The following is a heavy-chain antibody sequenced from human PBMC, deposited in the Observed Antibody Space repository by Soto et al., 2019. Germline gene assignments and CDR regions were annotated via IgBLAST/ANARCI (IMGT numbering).Heavy chain of an antibody. Sequence: EVQLVESGGRLVQPGGSLRLSCAASGFTLSSYSMNWARQAPGKGLEWVSYISSSSRTIYYVDSVKGRFTISRDNAKNSLYLQMNSLRDEDTAVYYCVRGGAFKIDYWGQGTLVTVSS. CDR2: ISSSSRTI. D-gene: IGHD3-16*01. J-gene: IGHJ4*02. CDR3: VRGGAFKIDY. V-gene: IGHV3-48*02. CDR1: GFTLSSYS.